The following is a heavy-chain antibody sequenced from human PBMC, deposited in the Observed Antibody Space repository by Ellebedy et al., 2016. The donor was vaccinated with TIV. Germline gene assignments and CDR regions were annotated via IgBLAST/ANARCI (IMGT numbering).Heavy chain of an antibody. D-gene: IGHD3-10*01. J-gene: IGHJ4*02. CDR2: IIPIFGTA. CDR1: GGTFSSYA. V-gene: IGHV1-69*13. Sequence: ASVKVSCKASGGTFSSYAISWVRQAPGQGLEWMGGIIPIFGTANYAQKFQGRVTITADESTSTAYMELSRLRSDDTAVYYCARSQVTMVRGVIVWGQGTLVTVSS. CDR3: ARSQVTMVRGVIV.